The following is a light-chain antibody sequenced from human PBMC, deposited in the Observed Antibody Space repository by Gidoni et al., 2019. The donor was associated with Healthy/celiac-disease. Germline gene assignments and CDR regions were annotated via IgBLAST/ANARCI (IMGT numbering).Light chain of an antibody. CDR3: QQYDNLPLT. V-gene: IGKV1-33*01. CDR1: QDISNY. Sequence: DIQLTPSPSSLAASVGGSVTITCQASQDISNYLNWYQQKPWEAPKLLNDDASNLETGVSSRCSRSGAATDSTITISSLQPEDIATYYCQQYDNLPLTFGGGTKVEIK. CDR2: DAS. J-gene: IGKJ4*01.